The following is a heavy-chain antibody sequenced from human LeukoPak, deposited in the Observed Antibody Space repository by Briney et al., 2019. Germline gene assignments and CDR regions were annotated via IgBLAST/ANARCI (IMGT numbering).Heavy chain of an antibody. CDR3: ARDSREYGLPTRTYGFDP. CDR1: GGSISSYN. D-gene: IGHD2/OR15-2a*01. Sequence: SETLSLTCTVSGGSISSYNWSWIRQPPGEGLEWIGYIYYSGSTNYNPSLKSRVTISVDTSKNQFSLQLSSVPAADTAVYYCARDSREYGLPTRTYGFDPWGQGTLVTVSS. CDR2: IYYSGST. J-gene: IGHJ5*02. V-gene: IGHV4-59*01.